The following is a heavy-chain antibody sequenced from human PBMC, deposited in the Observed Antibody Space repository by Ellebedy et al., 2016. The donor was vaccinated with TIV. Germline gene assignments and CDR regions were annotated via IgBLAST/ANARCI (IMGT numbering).Heavy chain of an antibody. D-gene: IGHD2-2*01. CDR1: GDPITGSHW. J-gene: IGHJ4*02. CDR2: IFPGRSA. V-gene: IGHV4-4*02. CDR3: ARHALMLDFDS. Sequence: SETLSLTXAVSGDPITGSHWWSWVRQPPGRGLEWIVEIFPGRSANYNPSLKSRVTMSIDESQNGFSMKLTSVTAADTAVYYCARHALMLDFDSWGQGILVTVSS.